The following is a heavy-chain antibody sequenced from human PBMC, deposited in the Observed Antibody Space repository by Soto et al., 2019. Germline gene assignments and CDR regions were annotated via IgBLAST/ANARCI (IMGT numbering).Heavy chain of an antibody. CDR1: GDSVSSNSAA. V-gene: IGHV6-1*01. CDR3: ARTYPDAFDI. CDR2: TYYRSKWYN. J-gene: IGHJ3*02. Sequence: SQTLTLTCAISGDSVSSNSAACNWIRQSASRGLEWLGRTYYRSKWYNDYAVSVKSRITINPDTSKNQFSLQLNSLTPEDTAVYYCARTYPDAFDIWGQGTMVTVSS.